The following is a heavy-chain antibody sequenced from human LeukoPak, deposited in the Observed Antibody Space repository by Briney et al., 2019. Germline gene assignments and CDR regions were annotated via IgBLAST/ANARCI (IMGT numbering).Heavy chain of an antibody. CDR3: ATDIQQLVLFAY. Sequence: ASVKVSCKVSGYSLIEVSMHWVRQAPGKGLEWMGSFDPEDGEAIYAQRFQGRVTMTEDTSTHTAYMEVNSLRSEDTAVYYCATDIQQLVLFAYWGQGTLVTVSP. CDR1: GYSLIEVS. J-gene: IGHJ4*02. V-gene: IGHV1-24*01. CDR2: FDPEDGEA. D-gene: IGHD6-13*01.